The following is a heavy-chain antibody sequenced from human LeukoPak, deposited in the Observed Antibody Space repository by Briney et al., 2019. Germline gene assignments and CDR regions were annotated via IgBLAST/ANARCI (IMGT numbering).Heavy chain of an antibody. CDR2: INWNGGST. CDR1: GFTFDDYG. V-gene: IGHV3-20*04. D-gene: IGHD3-10*01. J-gene: IGHJ6*03. Sequence: GGSLRLSCAASGFTFDDYGMSWVRQAPGKGLERVSGINWNGGSTGYADSVKGRFTISRDNAKNSLYLQMNSLRAEDTALYYCARLLWFGESDYYYYYMDVWGKGTTVTVSS. CDR3: ARLLWFGESDYYYYYMDV.